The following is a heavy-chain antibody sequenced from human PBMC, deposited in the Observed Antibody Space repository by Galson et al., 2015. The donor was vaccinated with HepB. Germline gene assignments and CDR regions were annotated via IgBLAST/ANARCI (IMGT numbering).Heavy chain of an antibody. CDR3: ARGDYGGTGGWYFDL. V-gene: IGHV3-30-3*01. CDR1: GSTFSSYA. Sequence: SLRLSCAASGSTFSSYAMHWVRQAPGKGLEWVAVISYDGSNKYYADSVKGRFTISRDNSKNTLYLQMNSLRAEDTAVYYCARGDYGGTGGWYFDLWGRGTLVTVSS. D-gene: IGHD4-23*01. CDR2: ISYDGSNK. J-gene: IGHJ2*01.